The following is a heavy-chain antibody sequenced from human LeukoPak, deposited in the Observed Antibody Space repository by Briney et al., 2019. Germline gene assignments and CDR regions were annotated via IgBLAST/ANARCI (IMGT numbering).Heavy chain of an antibody. Sequence: SETLSLTCTVSGGSISSSSYYWGWIRQPPGKGLEWIGSIYYSGSTYYNPSLKSRVTISVDTFKNQFSLKLSSVTAADTAVYYCARDSSGWYRGWFDPWGQGTLVTVSS. CDR2: IYYSGST. CDR3: ARDSSGWYRGWFDP. V-gene: IGHV4-39*07. CDR1: GGSISSSSYY. J-gene: IGHJ5*02. D-gene: IGHD6-19*01.